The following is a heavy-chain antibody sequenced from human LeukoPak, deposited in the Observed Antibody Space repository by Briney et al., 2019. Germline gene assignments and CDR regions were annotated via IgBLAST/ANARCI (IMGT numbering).Heavy chain of an antibody. V-gene: IGHV1-2*02. Sequence: ASVKVSCKASGYTFTGYYMHWVRQAPGQGLEWMGWINPNSGGTNYGQKFQGRVTMTRDTSISTAYMELSRLRSDDTAVYYCARDVGSSGWYYFDYWGQGTLVTVSS. J-gene: IGHJ4*02. CDR2: INPNSGGT. CDR3: ARDVGSSGWYYFDY. D-gene: IGHD6-19*01. CDR1: GYTFTGYY.